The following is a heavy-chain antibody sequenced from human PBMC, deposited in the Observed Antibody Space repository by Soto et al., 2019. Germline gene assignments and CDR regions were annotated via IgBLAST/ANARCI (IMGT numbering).Heavy chain of an antibody. V-gene: IGHV3-30-3*01. CDR2: ISYDGSNK. J-gene: IGHJ4*02. CDR3: ARDQEGYSGYDASYYFDY. D-gene: IGHD5-12*01. Sequence: QVQLVESGGGVVQPGRSLRLSCAASGFTFSSYAMHWVRQAPGKGLEWVAVISYDGSNKYYADSVKGRFTISRDNSKNTLYLQMNSLRAEDTAVYYCARDQEGYSGYDASYYFDYWGQGTLVTVSS. CDR1: GFTFSSYA.